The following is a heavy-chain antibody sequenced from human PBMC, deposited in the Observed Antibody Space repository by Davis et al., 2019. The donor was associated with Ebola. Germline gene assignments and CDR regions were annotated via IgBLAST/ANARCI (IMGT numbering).Heavy chain of an antibody. CDR3: AKGVSSSSGIGDWFDP. J-gene: IGHJ5*02. D-gene: IGHD6-6*01. V-gene: IGHV1-46*03. Sequence: AASVKVSCKASGYTFMNYYVHWVRQAPGQGLEWMGIVNPSNGNTRYAQKFQGRVTMTRDTSTSTVYMDLSRLRSEDTAVYYCAKGVSSSSGIGDWFDPWGQGTLVTVSS. CDR2: VNPSNGNT. CDR1: GYTFMNYY.